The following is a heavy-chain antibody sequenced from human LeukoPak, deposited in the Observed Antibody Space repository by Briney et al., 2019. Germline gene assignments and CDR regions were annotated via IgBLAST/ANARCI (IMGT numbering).Heavy chain of an antibody. CDR3: ARVFGVTSGSYYYFDY. CDR1: GFTFSSYW. D-gene: IGHD1-26*01. V-gene: IGHV3-7*01. CDR2: IKQDGSEK. J-gene: IGHJ4*02. Sequence: PGGSLRLSCAASGFTFSSYWMSWVRQAPEKGLEWVANIKQDGSEKYYVDSVKGRFTISRDNAKNSLYLQMNSLRAEDTAVYYCARVFGVTSGSYYYFDYWGQGTLVTVSS.